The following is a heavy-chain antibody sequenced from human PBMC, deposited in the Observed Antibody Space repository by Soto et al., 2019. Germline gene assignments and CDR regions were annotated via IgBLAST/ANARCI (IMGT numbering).Heavy chain of an antibody. D-gene: IGHD4-17*01. CDR2: ISSSGGKT. V-gene: IGHV3-23*01. J-gene: IGHJ6*02. Sequence: GGSLRLSCAASGFSFSTYPMIWVRRAPGKALEALSSISSSGGKTYYIDYVRGRFTISRDNSKNTVYLQMNSLTAEDTAVYYCAKILSTVTTYYYGMDVWGRGTTVTVSS. CDR3: AKILSTVTTYYYGMDV. CDR1: GFSFSTYP.